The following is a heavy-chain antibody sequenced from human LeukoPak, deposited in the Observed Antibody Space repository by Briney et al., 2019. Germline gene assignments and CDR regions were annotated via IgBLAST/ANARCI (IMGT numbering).Heavy chain of an antibody. CDR3: ARDPAAAGSLPDGYFDY. V-gene: IGHV3-23*01. D-gene: IGHD6-13*01. Sequence: SGGSRRLSCAASEFTFSHYAMSWVRQAPGKGLEWVSAISGDGGFTYYADSVKGRFTISRDNSKNTLYLQMNSLRAEDTAIYYCARDPAAAGSLPDGYFDYWGQGTLVTVSS. J-gene: IGHJ4*02. CDR1: EFTFSHYA. CDR2: ISGDGGFT.